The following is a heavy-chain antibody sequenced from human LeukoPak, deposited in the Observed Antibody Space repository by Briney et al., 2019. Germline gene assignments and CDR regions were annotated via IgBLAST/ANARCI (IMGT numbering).Heavy chain of an antibody. CDR1: GYTFTGYY. J-gene: IGHJ4*02. CDR2: INPNSGGT. Sequence: ASVKVSCKASGYTFTGYYMHWVRQAPGQGLEWMGWINPNSGGTNYAQKFQGRVTMTRDTSISTAYMELSRLRSDDTAVYYCARDSRVEMATIWGVPYDYWGQGTLVTVSS. V-gene: IGHV1-2*02. D-gene: IGHD5-24*01. CDR3: ARDSRVEMATIWGVPYDY.